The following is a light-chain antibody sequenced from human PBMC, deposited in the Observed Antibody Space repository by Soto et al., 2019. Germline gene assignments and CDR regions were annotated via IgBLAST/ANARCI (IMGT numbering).Light chain of an antibody. CDR3: NSYTDSSTLVV. CDR1: SSDIGGYNY. Sequence: QFVLTQPASVSGSPGQSITIPCTGTSSDIGGYNYVSWYQQHPGKAPKLMIYEVSNRPSGVSNRFSGSKSGNTASLTISGLQAEDEADYYCNSYTDSSTLVVFGTGTKVTVL. V-gene: IGLV2-14*01. J-gene: IGLJ1*01. CDR2: EVS.